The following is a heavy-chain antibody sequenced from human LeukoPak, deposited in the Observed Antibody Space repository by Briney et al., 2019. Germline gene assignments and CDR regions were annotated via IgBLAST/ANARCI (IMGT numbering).Heavy chain of an antibody. CDR1: GGSISSSSYY. CDR3: ARYVLRFLEWSNNWFDP. Sequence: SETLSLTCTVSGGSISSSSYYWGWIRQPPGKGLEWIGSIYYSGSTYYNPSLKSRVTISVDTSKNQFSLKLSSVTAADTAVYYCARYVLRFLEWSNNWFDPWGQGTLVTVSS. CDR2: IYYSGST. J-gene: IGHJ5*02. V-gene: IGHV4-39*07. D-gene: IGHD3-3*01.